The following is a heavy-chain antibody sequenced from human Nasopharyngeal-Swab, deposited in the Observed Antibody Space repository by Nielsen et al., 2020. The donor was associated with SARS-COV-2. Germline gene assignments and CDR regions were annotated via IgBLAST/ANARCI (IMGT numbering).Heavy chain of an antibody. CDR2: IIPISDTT. J-gene: IGHJ6*03. V-gene: IGHV1-69*01. Sequence: WVRQDPGQGLEWMGGIIPISDTTKYAPKFQGRVMITAELSSLRAEDTAVYYCAKADSGYYDAFYYYYMDVWGKGTTVTVSS. D-gene: IGHD3-22*01. CDR3: AKADSGYYDAFYYYYMDV.